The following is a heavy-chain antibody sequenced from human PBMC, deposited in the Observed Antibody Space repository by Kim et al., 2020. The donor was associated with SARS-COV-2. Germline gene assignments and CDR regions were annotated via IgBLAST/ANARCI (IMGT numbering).Heavy chain of an antibody. CDR1: GFTFRNYG. Sequence: GGSLRLSCAASGFTFRNYGIHWVRQAPGKGLEWVATISSDGSNKDYADSVKGRFTISRDNSKNTLYLQMNSLRAEDTAVYYCARDNGIAAVGFPYYFEYWGQGTLVTVSS. J-gene: IGHJ4*02. V-gene: IGHV3-30*03. CDR2: ISSDGSNK. D-gene: IGHD6-13*01. CDR3: ARDNGIAAVGFPYYFEY.